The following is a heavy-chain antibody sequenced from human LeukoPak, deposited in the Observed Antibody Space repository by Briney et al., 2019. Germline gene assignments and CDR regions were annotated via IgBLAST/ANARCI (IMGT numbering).Heavy chain of an antibody. V-gene: IGHV3-21*01. J-gene: IGHJ6*03. CDR3: ALQYYDFWSGSLRYYYYYYMDV. D-gene: IGHD3-3*01. Sequence: GGSLRLSCAASGFTFSSYSMNWVRQAPGKGLEWVSSISSSSSYIYYADSVKGRFTISRDNAKNSLYLQMNSLRAEDTAVYYCALQYYDFWSGSLRYYYYYYMDVWGKGTTVTVSS. CDR1: GFTFSSYS. CDR2: ISSSSSYI.